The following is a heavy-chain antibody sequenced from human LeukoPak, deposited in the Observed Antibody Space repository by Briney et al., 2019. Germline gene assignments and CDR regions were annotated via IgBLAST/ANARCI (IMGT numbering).Heavy chain of an antibody. CDR3: PRHSPYRSGYPQYSPH. V-gene: IGHV3-33*01. D-gene: IGHD6-19*01. CDR2: IWYDGSNK. J-gene: IGHJ1*01. CDR1: GFTFSSYG. Sequence: QSGGSLRLSCAASGFTFSSYGMHWVRQAPGKGLEWVAVIWYDGSNKYYADSVKGRFTISRDNSKNTLYLQMNSLRAEATAVYSCPRHSPYRSGYPQYSPHWGQGTLVTVSS.